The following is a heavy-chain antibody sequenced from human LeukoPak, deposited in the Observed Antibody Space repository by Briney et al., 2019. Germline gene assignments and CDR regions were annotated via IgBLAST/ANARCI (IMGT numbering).Heavy chain of an antibody. V-gene: IGHV3-21*04. Sequence: GGSLRLSCAASGFTFDSYSMNWVRQAPGKGLEWVSSISVGSRYIFYADSVKGRFTISRDNSKNTLYLQMNSLRAEDTAVYYCAKDAPRGREADYFDYWGQGTLVTVSS. CDR2: ISVGSRYI. CDR1: GFTFDSYS. CDR3: AKDAPRGREADYFDY. D-gene: IGHD3-10*01. J-gene: IGHJ4*02.